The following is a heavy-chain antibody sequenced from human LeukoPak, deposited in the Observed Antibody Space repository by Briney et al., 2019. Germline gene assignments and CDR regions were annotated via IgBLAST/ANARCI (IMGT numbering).Heavy chain of an antibody. V-gene: IGHV4-34*01. CDR1: GTSFSGYY. J-gene: IGHJ6*04. Sequence: SETLSLTCAVYGTSFSGYYWSWIRQPPGKGLERIGEIDHRGRAKYNPSLKSRVSTSIDTSKNQFSLNLSSVTAADTAVYYCARDVDTALMDVWGEGTTVIVSS. D-gene: IGHD5-18*01. CDR2: IDHRGRA. CDR3: ARDVDTALMDV.